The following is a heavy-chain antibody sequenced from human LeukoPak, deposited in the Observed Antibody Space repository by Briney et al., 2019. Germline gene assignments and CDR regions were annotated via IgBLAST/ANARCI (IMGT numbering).Heavy chain of an antibody. V-gene: IGHV4-59*12. CDR1: GGSISSYY. CDR3: AREHSRGSYYDSSGPDY. J-gene: IGHJ4*02. Sequence: SETLSLTCTVSGGSISSYYWSWIRQPPGKGLEWIGYIYYSGSTNYNPSLKSRVTISVDTSKNQFSLKLSSVTAADTAVYYCAREHSRGSYYDSSGPDYWGQGTLVTVSS. D-gene: IGHD3-22*01. CDR2: IYYSGST.